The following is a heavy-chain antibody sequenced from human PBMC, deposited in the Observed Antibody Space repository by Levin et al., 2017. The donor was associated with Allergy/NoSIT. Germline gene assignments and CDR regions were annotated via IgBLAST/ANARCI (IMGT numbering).Heavy chain of an antibody. Sequence: GGSLRLSCTASGFALVDYMAWIRQSPGKGLECISFISNSGSAVFYADSVKGRFTASRDDAKNSLYLQMNNLRAEDTAVYYCARDMSNKGFDYWGQGALVTVSS. CDR1: GFALVDY. CDR2: ISNSGSAV. V-gene: IGHV3-11*01. CDR3: ARDMSNKGFDY. J-gene: IGHJ4*02. D-gene: IGHD1/OR15-1a*01.